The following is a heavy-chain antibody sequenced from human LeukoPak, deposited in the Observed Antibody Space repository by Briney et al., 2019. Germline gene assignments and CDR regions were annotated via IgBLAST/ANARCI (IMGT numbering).Heavy chain of an antibody. J-gene: IGHJ4*02. CDR1: GFIFSSYA. V-gene: IGHV3-23*01. D-gene: IGHD2-15*01. CDR3: AKQTVVAAKNYFDY. CDR2: FSGTSTNT. Sequence: PGGSLRLSCAASGFIFSSYAMSWVRQAPGTGLEWVSTFSGTSTNTYYVDSVKGRFTISRDNSKNTLYLQMNSLRAEDTAIYYCAKQTVVAAKNYFDYWGQGTLVTVSS.